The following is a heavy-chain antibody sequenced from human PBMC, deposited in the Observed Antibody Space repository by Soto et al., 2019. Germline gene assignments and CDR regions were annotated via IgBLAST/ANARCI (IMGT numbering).Heavy chain of an antibody. J-gene: IGHJ4*02. CDR3: ARSLVGALDY. V-gene: IGHV4-31*03. CDR1: GGSISSGGYY. CDR2: IYYSGST. D-gene: IGHD1-26*01. Sequence: SETLSLTCTVSGGSISSGGYYWSWIRQHPGKGLEWIGYIYYSGSTYYNPSLKSRVTISVDKSKNQLSLKVNSVTAADTAVYYCARSLVGALDYWGQGTLVTVSS.